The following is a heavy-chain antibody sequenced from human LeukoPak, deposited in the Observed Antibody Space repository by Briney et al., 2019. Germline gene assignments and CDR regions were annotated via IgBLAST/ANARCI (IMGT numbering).Heavy chain of an antibody. CDR1: GGSISGYY. D-gene: IGHD6-13*01. CDR2: IYTSGST. V-gene: IGHV4-4*07. J-gene: IGHJ5*02. Sequence: SETLSLTCTVSGGSISGYYWSWIRQPAGKGLEWIGRIYTSGSTNYNPSLKSRVTMSVDTSKNQFSLKLSSVTAADTAVYYCARSIAAAHWFDPWGQGTLVTVSS. CDR3: ARSIAAAHWFDP.